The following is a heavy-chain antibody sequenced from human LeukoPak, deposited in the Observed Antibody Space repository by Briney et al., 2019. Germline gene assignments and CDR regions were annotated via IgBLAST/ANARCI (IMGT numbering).Heavy chain of an antibody. CDR3: ASDFSASSGST. CDR1: GFTFSSYW. J-gene: IGHJ5*02. CDR2: INSDGSST. D-gene: IGHD3-22*01. V-gene: IGHV3-74*01. Sequence: GRSLRLSCAASGFTFSSYWMHWVRQAPGKGLVWVSRINSDGSSTSYADSVKGRFTISRDNAKNTLYLQMNSLSAEDTAIYYCASDFSASSGSTWGQGTLVAVSS.